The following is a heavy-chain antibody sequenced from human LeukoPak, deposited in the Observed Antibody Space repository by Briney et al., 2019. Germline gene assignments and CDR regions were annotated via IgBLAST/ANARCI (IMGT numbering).Heavy chain of an antibody. D-gene: IGHD4-17*01. J-gene: IGHJ4*02. CDR1: GYIFTDYY. V-gene: IGHV1-2*04. CDR3: AREGYGDGVFDY. CDR2: INPNSGGT. Sequence: GASAKVSCKASGYIFTDYYIHWVRQAPGHGLEWMGWINPNSGGTKYAQKFQGWVTMTTDTSTSTAYMELRSLRSDDTAVYYCAREGYGDGVFDYWGQGTLVTVSS.